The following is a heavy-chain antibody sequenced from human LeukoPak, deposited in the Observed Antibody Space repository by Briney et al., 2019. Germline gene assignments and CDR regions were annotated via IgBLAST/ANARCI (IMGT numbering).Heavy chain of an antibody. V-gene: IGHV3-7*01. J-gene: IGHJ4*02. Sequence: PGGSLRLSCAASGFPFSSYWMTWVRQTPGKGLEWVANIKHDGSDAYYADSVSGRLTVSRDNAKNLLYLQMNSLSAEDRAVFYCVKGGWIDILDCWGQGTLVTVSP. CDR1: GFPFSSYW. D-gene: IGHD2-21*01. CDR3: VKGGWIDILDC. CDR2: IKHDGSDA.